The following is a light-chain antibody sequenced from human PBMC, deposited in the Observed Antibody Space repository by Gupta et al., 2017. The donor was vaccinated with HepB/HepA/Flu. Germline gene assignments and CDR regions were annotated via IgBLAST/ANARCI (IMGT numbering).Light chain of an antibody. Sequence: DIVMTQSPDSVAVSLGERATINCKPSQSFLYRSNNKDYLAWYQQKPGQPPTLLIYWASTRESGVPDRFSGSGSGTDFTLTISSLQAEDLGIYYCQQSYITPWTFGQGTKVEIK. CDR2: WAS. V-gene: IGKV4-1*01. CDR3: QQSYITPWT. J-gene: IGKJ1*01. CDR1: QSFLYRSNNKDY.